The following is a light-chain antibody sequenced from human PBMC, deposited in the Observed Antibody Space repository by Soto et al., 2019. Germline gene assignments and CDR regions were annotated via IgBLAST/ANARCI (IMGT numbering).Light chain of an antibody. V-gene: IGLV2-23*02. J-gene: IGLJ1*01. CDR2: EVN. Sequence: QSALTQPASVSGSHGQSITISCAGTGSDVGAYNLVSWYQQHPGKAPKPIICEVNTRPSGISNRFSGSKSGDTASLTISGLQAEDEADYFCCSYAGTVAYVFGTGTKVTVL. CDR1: GSDVGAYNL. CDR3: CSYAGTVAYV.